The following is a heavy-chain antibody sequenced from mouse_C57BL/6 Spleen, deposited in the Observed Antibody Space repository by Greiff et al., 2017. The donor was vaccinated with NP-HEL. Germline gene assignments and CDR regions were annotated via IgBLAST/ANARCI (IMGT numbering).Heavy chain of an antibody. CDR2: ISGGGGNT. Sequence: EVQVVESGGGLVKPGGSLKLSCAASGFTFSSYTMSWVRQTPEKRLEWVATISGGGGNTYYPDSVKGRFTISRDNAKNTLYLQMSSLRSEDTALYYCASPYYSNYGAMDYWGQGTSVTVSS. D-gene: IGHD2-5*01. J-gene: IGHJ4*01. CDR3: ASPYYSNYGAMDY. V-gene: IGHV5-9*01. CDR1: GFTFSSYT.